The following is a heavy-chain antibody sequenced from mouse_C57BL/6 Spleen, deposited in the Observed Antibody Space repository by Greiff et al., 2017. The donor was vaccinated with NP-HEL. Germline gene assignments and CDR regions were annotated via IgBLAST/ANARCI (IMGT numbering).Heavy chain of an antibody. D-gene: IGHD1-1*01. Sequence: QVQLQQSGPELVKPGASVKISCKASGYAFSSSWMNWVKQRPGKGLEWIGRIYPGDGDTNYNGKFKGKATLTADKSSSTAYMQLSSLTSEDSAVYYCTTIITTVVPFYYFDYWGQGTTLTVSS. V-gene: IGHV1-82*01. J-gene: IGHJ2*01. CDR3: TTIITTVVPFYYFDY. CDR1: GYAFSSSW. CDR2: IYPGDGDT.